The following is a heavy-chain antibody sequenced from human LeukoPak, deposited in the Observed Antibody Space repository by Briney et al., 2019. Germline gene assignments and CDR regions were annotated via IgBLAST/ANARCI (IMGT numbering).Heavy chain of an antibody. D-gene: IGHD3-10*01. CDR1: GGSTSDYY. CDR2: IYTTGST. V-gene: IGHV4-4*07. CDR3: ASTPPRYYGSGAPNDAFDI. J-gene: IGHJ3*02. Sequence: SETLSLTCTVSGGSTSDYYWSWIRQPAGKGLEWIGRIYTTGSTDYNPSLKSRVTMSVDTSKNQFSLKLSSVTAADTAVYYCASTPPRYYGSGAPNDAFDIWGQGTMVTVSS.